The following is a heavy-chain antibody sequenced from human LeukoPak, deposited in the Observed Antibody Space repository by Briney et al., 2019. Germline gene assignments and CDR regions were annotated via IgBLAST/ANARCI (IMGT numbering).Heavy chain of an antibody. CDR2: IYYSGST. D-gene: IGHD6-13*01. Sequence: SETLSLTCAVSGGSISSGGYSWSWIRQPPGKGLEWIGYIYYSGSTYYNPSLKSRVTISVDTSKNQFSLKLSSVTAADTAVYYCARLVGSWYGTNDDYWGQGTLVTVSS. J-gene: IGHJ4*02. CDR3: ARLVGSWYGTNDDY. V-gene: IGHV4-30-4*07. CDR1: GGSISSGGYS.